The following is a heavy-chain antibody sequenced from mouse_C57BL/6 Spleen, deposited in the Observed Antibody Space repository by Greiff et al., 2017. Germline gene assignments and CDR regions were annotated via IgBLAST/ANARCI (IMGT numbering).Heavy chain of an antibody. J-gene: IGHJ4*01. CDR2: FHPSDSDT. CDR3: AISYYGSSPYAMDY. Sequence: QVQLQQPGAELVKPGASVKVSCKASGYTFTSYWMHWVKQRPGQGLEWIGRFHPSDSDTNYNQQFKGKATLTVDKSSSTAYMQLSSLTSEDSAFYYCAISYYGSSPYAMDYWGQGTSVTVSS. V-gene: IGHV1-74*01. D-gene: IGHD1-1*01. CDR1: GYTFTSYW.